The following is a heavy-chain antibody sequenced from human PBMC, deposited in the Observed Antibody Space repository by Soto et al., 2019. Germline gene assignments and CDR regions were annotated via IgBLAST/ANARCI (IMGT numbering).Heavy chain of an antibody. V-gene: IGHV1-3*01. CDR1: AYTFSNYA. CDR3: ARGSPPTFDY. CDR2: INAGNGNT. D-gene: IGHD1-26*01. Sequence: ASVKVSCKASAYTFSNYAIHWVRQAPGQRLEWMGWINAGNGNTKSSQKFQGRVTITRDTSASTAYMELSSLRSEDTAVYYCARGSPPTFDYWGQGTLVTVSS. J-gene: IGHJ4*02.